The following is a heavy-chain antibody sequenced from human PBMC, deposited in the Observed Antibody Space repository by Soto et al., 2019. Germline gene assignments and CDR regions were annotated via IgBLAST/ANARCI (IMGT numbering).Heavy chain of an antibody. CDR3: AHKGGRGAGMDV. D-gene: IGHD2-15*01. Sequence: QITLKESGPTLVKPTQTLTLTCTFSGFSVSTSGVGVAWIRQSPGKALEWLALIYWDNDKRYSPFLQSRVTITNDTSNNQVVLTMTNMDPVDTATYYCAHKGGRGAGMDVWGQGTTVTVSS. CDR1: GFSVSTSGVG. V-gene: IGHV2-5*02. J-gene: IGHJ6*02. CDR2: IYWDNDK.